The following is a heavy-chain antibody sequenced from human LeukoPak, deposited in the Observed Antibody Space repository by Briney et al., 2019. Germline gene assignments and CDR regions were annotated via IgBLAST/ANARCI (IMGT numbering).Heavy chain of an antibody. CDR2: ITGSGGNT. CDR3: ARGSGYFLDFDY. J-gene: IGHJ4*02. D-gene: IGHD3-22*01. Sequence: GETLRLSCAASGFIFSSYSMSWVRQAPGKGLEWVSVITGSGGNTYYADSVKGRFTISKDNSKNTVYLQMSSLRVDDTAVYYCARGSGYFLDFDYWGQGTLVTVSS. V-gene: IGHV3-23*01. CDR1: GFIFSSYS.